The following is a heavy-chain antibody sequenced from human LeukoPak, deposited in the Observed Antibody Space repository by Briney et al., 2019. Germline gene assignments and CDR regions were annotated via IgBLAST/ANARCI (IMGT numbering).Heavy chain of an antibody. J-gene: IGHJ5*01. CDR3: ARDNQKRWFYS. V-gene: IGHV4-30-4*01. CDR1: GVXISRDDYY. Sequence: SETLSLTCIVSGVXISRDDYYWSWIRQHPGKGLEWLGTYHSGSTDYSPSLKSRLLISADMSKNQFSLRVTSVTAADTAVYYCARDNQKRWFYSWGQGTLVTVSP. CDR2: TYHSGST.